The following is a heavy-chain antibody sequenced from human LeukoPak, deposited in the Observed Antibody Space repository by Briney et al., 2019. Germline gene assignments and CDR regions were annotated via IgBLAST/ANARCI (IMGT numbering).Heavy chain of an antibody. V-gene: IGHV1-8*03. D-gene: IGHD3-10*02. CDR2: MNPNRGDT. Sequence: ASVKVSCMASGYTFTRYDINWVRQATGQGLEWMGWMNPNRGDTGYAQKFQGRVTITRNTSISTAYMELSSLRSEDTAVYYCAELGITMIGGVWGKGTTVTISS. CDR1: GYTFTRYD. CDR3: AELGITMIGGV. J-gene: IGHJ6*04.